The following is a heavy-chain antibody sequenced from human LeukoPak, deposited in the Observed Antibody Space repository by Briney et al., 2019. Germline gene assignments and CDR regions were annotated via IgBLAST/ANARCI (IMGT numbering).Heavy chain of an antibody. Sequence: SETLSLTCAVSGASISSNSYYWGWIRHPPGKGLEWTASIYYSGTTYYNPSLKSRVTISVDTSNNQFSLKLSSVTAADTAVYYCARGIAVLGYYSYYMDVWGKGTTVTVSS. CDR3: ARGIAVLGYYSYYMDV. J-gene: IGHJ6*03. CDR1: GASISSNSYY. CDR2: IYYSGTT. D-gene: IGHD6-19*01. V-gene: IGHV4-39*01.